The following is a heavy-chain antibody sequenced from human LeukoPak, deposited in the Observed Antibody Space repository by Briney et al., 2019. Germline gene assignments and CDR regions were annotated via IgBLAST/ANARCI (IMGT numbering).Heavy chain of an antibody. CDR1: GGSFSGYY. D-gene: IGHD4-23*01. CDR3: ARRDYGGNLYYFDY. V-gene: IGHV4-34*01. J-gene: IGHJ4*02. CDR2: INDGGST. Sequence: SETLSLTCAVYGGSFSGYYWSWIRQPPGKGLEWIGEINDGGSTYYNPSLKSRFTISVDTSKNHFSLKLSSVTAADTAVYYCARRDYGGNLYYFDYWGQGTLVTVSS.